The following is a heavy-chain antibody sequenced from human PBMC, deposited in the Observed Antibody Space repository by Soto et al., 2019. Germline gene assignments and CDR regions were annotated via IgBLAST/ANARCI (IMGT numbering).Heavy chain of an antibody. V-gene: IGHV4-39*01. D-gene: IGHD3-10*01. CDR1: DDSFTTSSSY. CDR2: MYYTGIT. CDR3: VRQGFGALHGLVDV. J-gene: IGHJ6*02. Sequence: PSETLSLTCTVSDDSFTTSSSYWGWIRQPPGKGLEWIGSMYYTGITYYNPSLKSRVTISVDTSKTQFSLMLTSVTATDTAVYYCVRQGFGALHGLVDVWGQGTTVTVS.